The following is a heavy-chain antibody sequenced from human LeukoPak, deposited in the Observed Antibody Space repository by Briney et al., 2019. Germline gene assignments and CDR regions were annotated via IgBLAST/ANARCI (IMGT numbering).Heavy chain of an antibody. Sequence: SETLSLTCAVYGGSFSGYYWTWIRQPPGKGLEWIGEINHSGSTNYNPSLKSRVTISVDTSKNQFSLKLSSVTAADTAVYYCARHSSSGVKRAFDIGGQGTMVTVSS. CDR3: ARHSSSGVKRAFDI. V-gene: IGHV4-34*01. CDR1: GGSFSGYY. D-gene: IGHD6-19*01. J-gene: IGHJ3*02. CDR2: INHSGST.